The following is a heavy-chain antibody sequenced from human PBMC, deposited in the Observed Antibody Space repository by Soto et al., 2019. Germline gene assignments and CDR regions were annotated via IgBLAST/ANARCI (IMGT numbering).Heavy chain of an antibody. J-gene: IGHJ6*02. Sequence: SVRVSCKASGVTFSSYAISWVRQAPGQGLEWMGGIIPIFGTANYAQKFQGRVTITADKSTSTAYMELSSLRSEDTAVYYCARDGSPPDYDFWSGEKRLRYGMDVWGQGTTVTV. CDR3: ARDGSPPDYDFWSGEKRLRYGMDV. CDR1: GVTFSSYA. CDR2: IIPIFGTA. V-gene: IGHV1-69*06. D-gene: IGHD3-3*01.